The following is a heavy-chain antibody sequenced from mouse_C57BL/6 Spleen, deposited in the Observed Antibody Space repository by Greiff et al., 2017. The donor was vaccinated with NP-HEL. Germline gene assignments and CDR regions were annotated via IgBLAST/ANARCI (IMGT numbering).Heavy chain of an antibody. D-gene: IGHD2-3*01. Sequence: EVQLMESGAEFVRLGAAVKFSCPASGFNIKVYYMLWVLQRPELGVERIGRIDPEDGDTEYAPKFQGKATMTADPSSHTAYLQLSSLTSEDTAVYYWTPDGYYGDWGQGTLVTVSA. CDR1: GFNIKVYY. J-gene: IGHJ3*01. V-gene: IGHV14-1*01. CDR2: IDPEDGDT. CDR3: TPDGYYGD.